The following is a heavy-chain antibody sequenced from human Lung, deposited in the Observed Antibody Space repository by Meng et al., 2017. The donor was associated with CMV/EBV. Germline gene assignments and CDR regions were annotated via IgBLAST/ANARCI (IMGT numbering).Heavy chain of an antibody. V-gene: IGHV1-3*01. D-gene: IGHD2-2*01. CDR3: ARTGCSSSSCYDY. CDR2: INAGNGNT. CDR1: GYSFTTYA. Sequence: QDRVLQSGAEVKKPGASVQVSCKASGYSFTTYAMHWVRQAPGQRLEWMGWINAGNGNTKYSEKFQSRVTITRDTAASTAYMELSSLRSEDTAVYYCARTGCSSSSCYDYWGQGTLVTVSS. J-gene: IGHJ4*02.